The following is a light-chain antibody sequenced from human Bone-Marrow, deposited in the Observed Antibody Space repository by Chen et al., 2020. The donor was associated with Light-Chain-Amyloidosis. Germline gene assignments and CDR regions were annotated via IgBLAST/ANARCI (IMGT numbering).Light chain of an antibody. CDR3: SSYTITNTLV. Sequence: QSALPQPASVSGSPGQSITISCTGTSSDVGGDNHVSWYQQHPDKAPKLMNYEVTNRPSWVPDRFSGSKSDNTASLTISGLQTEDEADYFCSSYTITNTLVFGSGTRVTVL. CDR1: SSDVGGDNH. CDR2: EVT. J-gene: IGLJ1*01. V-gene: IGLV2-14*01.